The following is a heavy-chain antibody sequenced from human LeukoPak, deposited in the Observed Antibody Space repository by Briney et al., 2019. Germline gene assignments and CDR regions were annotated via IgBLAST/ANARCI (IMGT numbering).Heavy chain of an antibody. CDR3: ARGYGSESAAFDI. CDR1: GFTFRRYG. V-gene: IGHV3-33*01. J-gene: IGHJ3*02. D-gene: IGHD3-10*01. CDR2: IWYDGSKK. Sequence: PGESLRLSCAVSGFTFRRYGMHWVRQAPGKGLEWVAVIWYDGSKKYYADSVKGRFTVSRDNSKNTLYLQMNSLRAEDTALYYCARGYGSESAAFDIWGQGTMVTVSS.